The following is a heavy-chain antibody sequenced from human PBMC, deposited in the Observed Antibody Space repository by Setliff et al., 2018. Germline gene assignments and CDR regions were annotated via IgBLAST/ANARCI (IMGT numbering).Heavy chain of an antibody. Sequence: GGSLRLSCAASGFTFSSYRMSWVRQAPGKGLEWVANINQDGSEKYYVDSVRGRFTISRDNAKNSLYLQMNSLRADDAAVYFRARDSSGSYYNVYYYYYYYMDVWGKGTTVTVSS. CDR2: INQDGSEK. V-gene: IGHV3-7*01. CDR3: ARDSSGSYYNVYYYYYYYMDV. D-gene: IGHD3-10*01. CDR1: GFTFSSYR. J-gene: IGHJ6*03.